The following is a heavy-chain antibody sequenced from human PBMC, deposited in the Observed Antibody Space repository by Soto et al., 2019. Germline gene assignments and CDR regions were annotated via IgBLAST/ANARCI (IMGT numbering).Heavy chain of an antibody. D-gene: IGHD1-1*01. J-gene: IGHJ5*02. CDR1: GGSISSGGYY. V-gene: IGHV4-31*03. Sequence: PSETLSLTCTVSGGSISSGGYYWSWIRQHPGKGLEWIGYIYYSGSTYYNPSLKSRVTISVDTSKNQFSLKLSSVTAADTAVYYCARVANGMIDPWVQGTLGTVSS. CDR2: IYYSGST. CDR3: ARVANGMIDP.